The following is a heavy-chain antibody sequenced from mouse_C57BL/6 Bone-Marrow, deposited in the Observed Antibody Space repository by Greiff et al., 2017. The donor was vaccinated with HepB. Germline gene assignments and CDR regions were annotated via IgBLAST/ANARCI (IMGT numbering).Heavy chain of an antibody. V-gene: IGHV1-4*01. D-gene: IGHD2-10*01. J-gene: IGHJ2*01. CDR2: INPSSGYT. CDR3: ASYSFFDY. CDR1: GYTFTSYT. Sequence: QVQLKESGAELARPGASVKMSCKASGYTFTSYTMHWVKQRPGQGLEWIGYINPSSGYTKYNQKFKDKATLTADKSSSTAYMQLSSLTSEDSAVYYCASYSFFDYWGQGTTLTVSS.